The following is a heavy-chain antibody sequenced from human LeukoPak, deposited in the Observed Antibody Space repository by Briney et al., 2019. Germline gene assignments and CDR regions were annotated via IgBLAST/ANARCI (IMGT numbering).Heavy chain of an antibody. CDR1: GFTFSSYA. CDR3: ARVAARQGDHYYQYYMDV. D-gene: IGHD6-6*01. V-gene: IGHV3-23*01. Sequence: PGGSLRLSCAASGFTFSSYAMSWVRQAPGKGLEWVSAISGSGGSTYYADSVKGRFAISRDNAQNSLYLQMNSLRAEDTAVYYCARVAARQGDHYYQYYMDVWGKGTTVTVSS. J-gene: IGHJ6*03. CDR2: ISGSGGST.